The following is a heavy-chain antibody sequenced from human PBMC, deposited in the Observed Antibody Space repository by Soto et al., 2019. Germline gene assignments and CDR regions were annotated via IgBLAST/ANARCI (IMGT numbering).Heavy chain of an antibody. CDR3: ARIPWGSRSRDY. D-gene: IGHD7-27*01. Sequence: QLQLQESGPGLVKPSETLSLTCTVSGGSISSSSYYWGWIRQPPGKGLEWIGSIYYSGSTYYNPSLRSRVTISVDTSNNQFSLQLSSVTAADTAVYYCARIPWGSRSRDYWGQGTLVTVSS. V-gene: IGHV4-39*01. J-gene: IGHJ4*02. CDR2: IYYSGST. CDR1: GGSISSSSYY.